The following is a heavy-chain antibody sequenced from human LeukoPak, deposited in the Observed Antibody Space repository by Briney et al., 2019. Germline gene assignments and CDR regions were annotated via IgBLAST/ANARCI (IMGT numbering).Heavy chain of an antibody. D-gene: IGHD2-15*01. CDR1: GFTFSSYA. CDR2: ISGGSGST. Sequence: GGSLRLSCAASGFTFSSYAMSWVRQAPGKGLAWVSTISGGSGSTYCADSVKGRFTISRDNAKNSLYPQMNSLRAEDTAVYYCARDWPVVGANFDYWGQGTLVTVSS. J-gene: IGHJ4*02. CDR3: ARDWPVVGANFDY. V-gene: IGHV3-23*01.